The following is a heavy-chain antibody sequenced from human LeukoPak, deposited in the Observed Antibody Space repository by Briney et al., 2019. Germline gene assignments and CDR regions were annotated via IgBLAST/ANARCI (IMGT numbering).Heavy chain of an antibody. Sequence: GGSLRLSCAASGFTFSSYSMNWVRQAPGKGLEWVSSISSSSSYIYYADSVKGRITISRDNAKNSLYLQMNSLRAEDTAIYYCAKTSVGEGRIIGSGYFDNWGQGTLVTVSS. V-gene: IGHV3-21*04. CDR1: GFTFSSYS. CDR2: ISSSSSYI. D-gene: IGHD2-15*01. J-gene: IGHJ4*02. CDR3: AKTSVGEGRIIGSGYFDN.